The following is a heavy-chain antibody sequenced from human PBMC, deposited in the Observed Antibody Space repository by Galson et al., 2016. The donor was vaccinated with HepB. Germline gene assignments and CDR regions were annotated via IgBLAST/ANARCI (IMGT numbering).Heavy chain of an antibody. CDR1: GFTFSTYA. CDR2: ISGSGSST. V-gene: IGHV3-23*01. J-gene: IGHJ4*02. CDR3: AKDRDHFGDYVFDY. Sequence: SLRLSCAASGFTFSTYAMSWVRQAPGKGLEWVSLISGSGSSTFYADSEKGRLTISRDNSKNTLYLQMNSLRADDTALYYCAKDRDHFGDYVFDYWGQGTLVTVSS. D-gene: IGHD4-17*01.